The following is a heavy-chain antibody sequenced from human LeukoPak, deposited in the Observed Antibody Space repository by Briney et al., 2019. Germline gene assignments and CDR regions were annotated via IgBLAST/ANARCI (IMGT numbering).Heavy chain of an antibody. J-gene: IGHJ4*02. D-gene: IGHD1-26*01. CDR1: GFTFTGHS. V-gene: IGHV3-30*03. Sequence: PGWSLRLSCVASGFTFTGHSMHWVRQAPGKGLEWVAVVSYDEKTIFYTDSLKGRFSVSRDNSKNTVYLQMNSLRDEDTAVYYCAREKQSGGTPFDYWGQGSLVTVPS. CDR2: VSYDEKTI. CDR3: AREKQSGGTPFDY.